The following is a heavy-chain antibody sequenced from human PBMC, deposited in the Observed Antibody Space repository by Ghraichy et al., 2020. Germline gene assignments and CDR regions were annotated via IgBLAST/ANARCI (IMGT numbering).Heavy chain of an antibody. CDR2: T. Sequence: TNYNPSLKNRLTIPVDKSRNQFSLKLTSVTAADTAVYFCAREATVGTGGPFDIWGQGS. J-gene: IGHJ3*02. D-gene: IGHD4-23*01. V-gene: IGHV4-4*01. CDR3: AREATVGTGGPFDI.